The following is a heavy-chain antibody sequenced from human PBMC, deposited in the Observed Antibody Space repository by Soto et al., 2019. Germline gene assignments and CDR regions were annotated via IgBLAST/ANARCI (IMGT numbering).Heavy chain of an antibody. CDR3: ASQTYSSGWLYYYFGMDV. D-gene: IGHD6-19*01. V-gene: IGHV5-10-1*01. CDR1: GYSFTSYW. CDR2: IDPSDSYT. Sequence: GESLKISCKGSGYSFTSYWISWVRQMPGKGLEWMGRIDPSDSYTNYSPSFQGHVTISADKSISTAYLQWSSLKASDTAMYYCASQTYSSGWLYYYFGMDVWGQGTTVTVSS. J-gene: IGHJ6*02.